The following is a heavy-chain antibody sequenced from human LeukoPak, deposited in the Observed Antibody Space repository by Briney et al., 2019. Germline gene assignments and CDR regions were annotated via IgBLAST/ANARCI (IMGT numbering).Heavy chain of an antibody. D-gene: IGHD3-22*01. CDR3: AKGGDSSGYGWRS. J-gene: IGHJ5*02. Sequence: GGSLRLSCAASGFTFSDCAMSWVRQAPGKGLEWVSSIGSDDNKHYSESVRGRFAISRDNSKNTLFLQMSSLRAEDTALYYCAKGGDSSGYGWRSWGQGTLVTVSS. V-gene: IGHV3-23*01. CDR2: IGSDDNK. CDR1: GFTFSDCA.